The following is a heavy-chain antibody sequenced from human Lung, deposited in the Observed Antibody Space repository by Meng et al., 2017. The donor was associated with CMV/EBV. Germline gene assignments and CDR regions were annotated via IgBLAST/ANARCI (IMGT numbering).Heavy chain of an antibody. J-gene: IGHJ6*01. D-gene: IGHD2/OR15-2a*01. CDR3: ARGQVQCSTINCHDYRFSGMDV. CDR2: MNPNRGNT. V-gene: IGHV1-8*01. Sequence: SVKVSXXASGYTFSNYDIIWVRQASGQGLEWVGWMNPNRGNTVYAQKFQGRVTMTRGTSTSIAYMELSSLRSGDTAVYYCARGQVQCSTINCHDYRFSGMDVWGQGXTVTGS. CDR1: GYTFSNYD.